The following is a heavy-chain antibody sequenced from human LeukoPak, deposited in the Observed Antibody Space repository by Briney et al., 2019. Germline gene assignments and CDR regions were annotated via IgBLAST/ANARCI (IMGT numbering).Heavy chain of an antibody. D-gene: IGHD3-22*01. CDR3: ARVLGSPYYYDSSAYLDY. CDR1: GYTFTSYG. Sequence: ASVKVSCKASGYTFTSYGISWVRQAPGQGLEWMGWISAYNGNTNYAQNLQGRVTMTTDTSTSTAYMELRSLRSDDTAVYYCARVLGSPYYYDSSAYLDYWGQGTLVTVSS. J-gene: IGHJ4*02. CDR2: ISAYNGNT. V-gene: IGHV1-18*01.